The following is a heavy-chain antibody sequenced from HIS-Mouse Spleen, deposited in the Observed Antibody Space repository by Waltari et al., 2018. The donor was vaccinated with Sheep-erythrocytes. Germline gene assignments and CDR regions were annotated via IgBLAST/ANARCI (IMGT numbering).Heavy chain of an antibody. CDR2: IDWDDDK. CDR1: GFSLSTSGMC. D-gene: IGHD4-4*01. Sequence: QVTLRESGPALVKPTQTLTLTSTFSGFSLSTSGMCVSWIRQPPGKALEWLALIDWDDDKYYSTSLKTRLTIAKDTSKNQVVLTMTNMDPVDTATYYCARTMTTVTTYYYYYGMDVWGQGTTVTVSS. CDR3: ARTMTTVTTYYYYYGMDV. J-gene: IGHJ6*02. V-gene: IGHV2-70*01.